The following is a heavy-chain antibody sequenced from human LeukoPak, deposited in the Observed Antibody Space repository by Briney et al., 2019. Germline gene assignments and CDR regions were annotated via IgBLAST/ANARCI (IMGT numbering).Heavy chain of an antibody. V-gene: IGHV4-30-4*01. CDR1: GDSISSGDYY. CDR2: IYYSGST. D-gene: IGHD6-13*01. Sequence: SETLSLTCTVSGDSISSGDYYWSWIRQAPGKGLEWIGNIYYSGSTYYNPSLRSRVTISIDTSKNQFSLKVTSVTAADTAVYYCARVQHLYSSSWYEFVTWGQGTLVTVSS. CDR3: ARVQHLYSSSWYEFVT. J-gene: IGHJ5*02.